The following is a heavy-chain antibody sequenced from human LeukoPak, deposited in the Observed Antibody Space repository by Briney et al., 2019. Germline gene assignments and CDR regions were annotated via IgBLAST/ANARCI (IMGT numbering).Heavy chain of an antibody. CDR3: ARDLPPGFIAARRPQNYYGMDV. CDR1: GGTFSSYA. D-gene: IGHD6-6*01. J-gene: IGHJ6*02. V-gene: IGHV1-69*04. Sequence: SVTVSCKASGGTFSSYAISWVRQPPAQGLEWMGRIIPIFGIANYAQKFQGRVTITADKSTSTAYMELSSLRSEDTAVYYCARDLPPGFIAARRPQNYYGMDVWGQGTTVTVSS. CDR2: IIPIFGIA.